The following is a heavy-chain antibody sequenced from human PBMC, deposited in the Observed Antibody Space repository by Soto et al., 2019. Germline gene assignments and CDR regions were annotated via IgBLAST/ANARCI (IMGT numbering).Heavy chain of an antibody. CDR2: INHSGST. V-gene: IGHV4-34*01. CDR3: ARGRRGGYSYGYLSGYYYGMDV. J-gene: IGHJ6*02. D-gene: IGHD5-18*01. Sequence: QVQLQQWGAGLLKPSETLSLTCAVYGGSFSGYYWSWIRQPPGKGLEWIGEINHSGSTNYNPSLKSRVTISVVTSKNQFSLKLSSVTAADTAVYYCARGRRGGYSYGYLSGYYYGMDVWGQGTTVTVSS. CDR1: GGSFSGYY.